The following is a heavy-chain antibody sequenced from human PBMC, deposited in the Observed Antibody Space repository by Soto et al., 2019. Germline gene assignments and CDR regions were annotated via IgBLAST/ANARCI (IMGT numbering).Heavy chain of an antibody. Sequence: DVLLLESGGGLVQPGGSLRLSCAASGFTFRSYAMSWVRQAPGKGLEWVSGISGSGISTHYADSVKGRFTGSRDNSKNTLYLQMNSLRAEDTAVYNCAKEPVGPDWYFDLWGRGTLVTVSS. CDR2: ISGSGIST. CDR1: GFTFRSYA. V-gene: IGHV3-23*01. J-gene: IGHJ2*01. CDR3: AKEPVGPDWYFDL.